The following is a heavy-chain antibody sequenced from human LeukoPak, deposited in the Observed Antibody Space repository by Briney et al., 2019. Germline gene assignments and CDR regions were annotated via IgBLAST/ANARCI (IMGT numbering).Heavy chain of an antibody. CDR2: ICICSTYI. Sequence: GWSLTLPYPPSDFTLNPYSMNWVRQAPPKGREGVSSICICSTYIYYADSVKGRFTISRDNAKNSLYLQMNSLRAEDTAVYYCARDFGQYKLNGGYYFDYWGQGTLVTVS. CDR1: DFTLNPYS. D-gene: IGHD3-10*01. CDR3: ARDFGQYKLNGGYYFDY. V-gene: IGHV3-21*01. J-gene: IGHJ4*02.